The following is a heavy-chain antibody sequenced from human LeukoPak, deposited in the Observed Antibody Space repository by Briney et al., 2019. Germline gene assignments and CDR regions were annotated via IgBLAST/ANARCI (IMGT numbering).Heavy chain of an antibody. CDR1: GFTFSSYG. J-gene: IGHJ3*02. CDR3: ARSPEPKYYYDSSGYYYRGRGAFDI. D-gene: IGHD3-22*01. CDR2: ISYDGSNK. V-gene: IGHV3-30*03. Sequence: GGSLRLSCAASGFTFSSYGMHWVRQAPGKGLEWVAVISYDGSNKYYADSVKGRFTISRDNSKNTLYLQMNSLRAEDTAVYYCARSPEPKYYYDSSGYYYRGRGAFDIWGQGTMVTVSS.